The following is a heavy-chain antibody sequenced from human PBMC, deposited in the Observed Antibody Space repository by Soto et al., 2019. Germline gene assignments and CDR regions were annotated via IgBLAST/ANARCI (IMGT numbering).Heavy chain of an antibody. CDR2: MYNSGST. Sequence: QLQLQESGSGLVKPSQTLSLTCAVSGGSISSGDYCWSWIRQAPGKGLKWIGYMYNSGSTYYNPSLKSRVTISVDRSKNQFSLKLSSVTAADTAVYYCARVVVAAKGGWFDPWGQGTLVTVSS. J-gene: IGHJ5*02. CDR1: GGSISSGDYC. D-gene: IGHD2-15*01. CDR3: ARVVVAAKGGWFDP. V-gene: IGHV4-30-2*01.